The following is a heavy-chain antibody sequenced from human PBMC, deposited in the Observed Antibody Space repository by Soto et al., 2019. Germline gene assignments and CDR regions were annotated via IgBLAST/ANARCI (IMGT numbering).Heavy chain of an antibody. CDR2: ISWNSGSI. CDR1: GFTFDDYA. J-gene: IGHJ4*02. Sequence: GGSLRLSCAASGFTFDDYAMHWVRQAPGKGLEWVSGISWNSGSIGYADSVKGRFTISRDNAKNSLYLQMNSLRAEDTALYYCAKGGYDFWSGYRLWGQGTLVTVSS. CDR3: AKGGYDFWSGYRL. V-gene: IGHV3-9*01. D-gene: IGHD3-3*01.